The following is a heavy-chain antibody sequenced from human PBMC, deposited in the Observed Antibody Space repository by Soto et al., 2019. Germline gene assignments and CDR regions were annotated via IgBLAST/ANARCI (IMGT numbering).Heavy chain of an antibody. V-gene: IGHV1-18*01. D-gene: IGHD6-19*01. J-gene: IGHJ6*02. CDR1: GYTFTSYG. Sequence: ASVKVSCKASGYTFTSYGISWVRQAPGQGLEWMGWISAYKGNTNYAQKFQDRVTMTRDTSTSTAYMELSRLRSDDTAVYYCASLFNESSGHYYRLAFCGQGSTVPVSS. CDR3: ASLFNESSGHYYRLAF. CDR2: ISAYKGNT.